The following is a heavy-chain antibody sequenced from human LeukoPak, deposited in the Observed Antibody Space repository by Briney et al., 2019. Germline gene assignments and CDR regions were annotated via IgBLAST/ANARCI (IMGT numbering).Heavy chain of an antibody. Sequence: PSETLSLTCTVSGGSISSYYWSWIRQPPGKGLEWIGYIYYSGSTNYNPSLKSRVTISVDTSKNQFSLKLSSVTAADTAVYHCARGRYSSSPIDYWGQGTLVTVSS. V-gene: IGHV4-59*12. CDR3: ARGRYSSSPIDY. CDR2: IYYSGST. J-gene: IGHJ4*02. D-gene: IGHD6-6*01. CDR1: GGSISSYY.